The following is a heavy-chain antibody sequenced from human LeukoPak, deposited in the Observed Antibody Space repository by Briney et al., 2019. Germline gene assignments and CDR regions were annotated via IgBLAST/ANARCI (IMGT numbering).Heavy chain of an antibody. CDR3: ARGGNYDILTSFDY. CDR2: ISGSGGST. Sequence: GSLRLSCAASGFTFSSYAMSWVRQAPGKGLEWVSAISGSGGSTYYADSVKGRFTISRDNSKNTLYLQMNSLRAEDTAVYYCARGGNYDILTSFDYWGQGTLVTVSS. V-gene: IGHV3-23*01. CDR1: GFTFSSYA. J-gene: IGHJ4*02. D-gene: IGHD3-9*01.